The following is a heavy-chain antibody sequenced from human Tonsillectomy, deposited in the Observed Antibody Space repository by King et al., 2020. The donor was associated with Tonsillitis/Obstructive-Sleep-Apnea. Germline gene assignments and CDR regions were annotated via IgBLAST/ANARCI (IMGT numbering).Heavy chain of an antibody. Sequence: LQLVQSGAEVKKPGASVKVSCKASGYTFTGYYMHWVRQAPGQGLEWMGWINPNSGGTNYAQKFQGWVTMTRDTSISTSYMELSRLRSDDTAVYYCARGNNIVVVPAAVDFDYWGQGTLVTVSS. CDR3: ARGNNIVVVPAAVDFDY. CDR1: GYTFTGYY. V-gene: IGHV1-2*04. J-gene: IGHJ4*02. D-gene: IGHD2-2*01. CDR2: INPNSGGT.